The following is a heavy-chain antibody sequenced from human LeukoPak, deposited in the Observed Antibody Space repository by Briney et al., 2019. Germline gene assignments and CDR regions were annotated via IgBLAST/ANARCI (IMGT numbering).Heavy chain of an antibody. Sequence: ASVKVSCKASGYTFSSYGISWVRQAPGQGLEWMGWISADNGNTNYAQKLQGRVTMTTDTSTSTAYMELRSLRSDDTAVYYCAREGESYPDLDYWGQGTLVTVSS. V-gene: IGHV1-18*01. CDR1: GYTFSSYG. CDR3: AREGESYPDLDY. CDR2: ISADNGNT. J-gene: IGHJ4*02. D-gene: IGHD3-10*01.